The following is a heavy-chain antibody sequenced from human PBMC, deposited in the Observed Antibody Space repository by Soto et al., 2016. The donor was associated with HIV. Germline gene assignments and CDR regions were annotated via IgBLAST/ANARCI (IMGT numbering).Heavy chain of an antibody. CDR1: GFTFSSYG. V-gene: IGHV3-NL1*01. CDR3: ASLIAAADFDY. CDR2: IYSGGST. Sequence: VQLVESGGGVVQPGRSLRLSCAASGFTFSSYGMHWVRQAPGKGLEWVSVIYSGGSTYYADSVKGRFTISRDNSKNTLYLQMNSLRVEDTAVYYCASLIAAADFDYWGQGTLVTVSS. J-gene: IGHJ4*02. D-gene: IGHD6-13*01.